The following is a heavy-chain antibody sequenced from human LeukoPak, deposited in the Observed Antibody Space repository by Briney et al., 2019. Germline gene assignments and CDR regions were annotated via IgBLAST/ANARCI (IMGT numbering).Heavy chain of an antibody. CDR3: ARGRSRMIAHFVI. CDR1: GYTFTGYY. V-gene: IGHV1-2*02. Sequence: ASVKVSCKASGYTFTGYYMHWVRQAPGEGLQWRGWINPNSGGTNYAQKFQGRVTMTRDTSISTAYMELSRLRSDDTAVYYCARGRSRMIAHFVIWGQGTMVTVSS. J-gene: IGHJ3*02. CDR2: INPNSGGT. D-gene: IGHD3-22*01.